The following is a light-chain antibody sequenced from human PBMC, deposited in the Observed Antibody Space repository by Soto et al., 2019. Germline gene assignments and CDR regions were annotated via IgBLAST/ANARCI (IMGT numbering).Light chain of an antibody. CDR2: SNG. CDR1: SSNIGSSY. CDR3: AAWDESLSGWV. V-gene: IGLV1-47*02. Sequence: SVLTQPPSASGTPGQRVTISCSGSSSNIGSSYVHWYQQLPGTAPKLLIYSNGLRPSGVPGRFSGSKSGTSASLAISGLRSEDEADYYCAAWDESLSGWVFGGGTK. J-gene: IGLJ3*02.